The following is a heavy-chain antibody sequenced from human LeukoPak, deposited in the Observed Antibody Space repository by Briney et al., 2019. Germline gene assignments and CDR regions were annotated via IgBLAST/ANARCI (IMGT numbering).Heavy chain of an antibody. V-gene: IGHV3-7*01. CDR2: IKQDGSEK. CDR3: ARRRGSHSFDI. D-gene: IGHD1-26*01. Sequence: GGSLRLSCAASGFTLSSYWMSWVRQAPGKGLGWVANIKQDGSEKYYVDSVKGRFTISRDNAKNSLYLQMNSLRAEDTAVYYCARRRGSHSFDIWGQGTMVTVSS. CDR1: GFTLSSYW. J-gene: IGHJ3*02.